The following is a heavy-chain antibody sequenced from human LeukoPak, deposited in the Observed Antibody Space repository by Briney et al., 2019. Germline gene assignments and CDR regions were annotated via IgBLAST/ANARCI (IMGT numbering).Heavy chain of an antibody. CDR2: ISGSGGST. Sequence: GGSLRLSCAAAGFTFSNYAMTWVRQAPGKGLEWVSSISGSGGSTYYADSVKGRFTISRDNSKNTLYLQMYSLRAEDTAVYYCAKVEGASKASVYWGQGALVTVSS. CDR1: GFTFSNYA. D-gene: IGHD1-1*01. V-gene: IGHV3-23*01. CDR3: AKVEGASKASVY. J-gene: IGHJ4*02.